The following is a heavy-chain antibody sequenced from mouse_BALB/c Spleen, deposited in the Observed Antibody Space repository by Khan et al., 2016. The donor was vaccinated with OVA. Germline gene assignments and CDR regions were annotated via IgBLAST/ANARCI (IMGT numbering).Heavy chain of an antibody. D-gene: IGHD1-1*01. CDR3: ARENYFGRSCYAMDY. CDR1: GYTFTSYW. CDR2: IGPGSSNT. J-gene: IGHJ4*01. Sequence: DLVKPGTSVKLSCKASGYTFTSYWINWIKQRPGQGLEWLGRIGPGSSNTYYTEMFKGKAALTVDTSSSTAYIHLSSLSSEDSAVYFCARENYFGRSCYAMDYWGPGSSVTVSS. V-gene: IGHV1S41*01.